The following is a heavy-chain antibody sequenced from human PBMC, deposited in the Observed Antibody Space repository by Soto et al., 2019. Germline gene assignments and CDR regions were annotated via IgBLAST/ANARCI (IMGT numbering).Heavy chain of an antibody. CDR2: ISGNSGSI. D-gene: IGHD2-2*01. V-gene: IGHV3-9*01. CDR3: AKDLGSVPN. CDR1: GFTFSSYA. J-gene: IGHJ4*02. Sequence: GGSLSLSCAAAGFTFSSYAMSWVRQAPGKGLEWVSGISGNSGSIGYADSVKGRFTISRDNAKNSLYLQMNSLRAEDTALYYCAKDLGSVPNWGQGTLVTAPQ.